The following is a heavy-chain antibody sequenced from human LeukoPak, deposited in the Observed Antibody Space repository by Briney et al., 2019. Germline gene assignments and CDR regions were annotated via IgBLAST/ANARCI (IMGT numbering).Heavy chain of an antibody. J-gene: IGHJ4*02. CDR1: GFSFGNYA. Sequence: GGSLRLSCVASGFSFGNYAMSWVRQARGKGLEWVSAISGSGGEIYHAASVKGRFTISRDNSKDTLYLQINSLRAEDTAVYYCAKGWIFGELLNSWGQGTLVTVSS. CDR3: AKGWIFGELLNS. D-gene: IGHD3-10*01. CDR2: ISGSGGEI. V-gene: IGHV3-23*01.